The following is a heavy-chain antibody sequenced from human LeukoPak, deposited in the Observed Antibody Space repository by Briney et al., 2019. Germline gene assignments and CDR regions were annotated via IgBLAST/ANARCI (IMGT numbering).Heavy chain of an antibody. J-gene: IGHJ4*02. V-gene: IGHV4-34*01. CDR3: ARGSSGYYYDNPLDY. D-gene: IGHD3-22*01. CDR2: INHSGST. CDR1: GGSFSNYY. Sequence: SETLSLTCAVYGGSFSNYYWTWIRQPPGKGLEWIGEINHSGSTNYNPSLKSRVTISVDTSKNQFSLKLSSVTAADTAVYYCARGSSGYYYDNPLDYWGQGTLVTVSS.